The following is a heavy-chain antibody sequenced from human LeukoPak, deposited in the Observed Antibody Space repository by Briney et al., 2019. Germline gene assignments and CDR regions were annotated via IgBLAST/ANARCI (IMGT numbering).Heavy chain of an antibody. J-gene: IGHJ6*03. Sequence: GASVKVSCKASGGTLNSYAISWVRQAPGHGREWMGGIIPLFGTANYAQKFQGRVTSTADESASTAYMELSSVRSEDTAVYYCARNVDTAEIGSWGYYYYYMDVWGKGTTVTVSS. CDR2: IIPLFGTA. V-gene: IGHV1-69*13. CDR1: GGTLNSYA. D-gene: IGHD5-18*01. CDR3: ARNVDTAEIGSWGYYYYYMDV.